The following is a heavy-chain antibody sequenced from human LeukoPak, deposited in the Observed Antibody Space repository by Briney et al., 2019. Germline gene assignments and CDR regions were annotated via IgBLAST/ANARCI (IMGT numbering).Heavy chain of an antibody. CDR1: GFTFSSYA. CDR2: ISGSGGST. J-gene: IGHJ4*02. Sequence: GGSLRLSCAASGFTFSSYAMSWVRPAPGKGLEWVAAISGSGGSTYYADSVEGRLTISRDDSTNTLFLQMNSLRAEDTAVYYCARAPGGIAVANTHLDYWGQGTLVTVSS. D-gene: IGHD6-19*01. CDR3: ARAPGGIAVANTHLDY. V-gene: IGHV3-23*01.